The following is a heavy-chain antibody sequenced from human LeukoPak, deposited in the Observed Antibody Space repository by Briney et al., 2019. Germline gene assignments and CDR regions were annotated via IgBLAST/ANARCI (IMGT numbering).Heavy chain of an antibody. CDR3: ARDASYYDSSGYSFFDI. CDR2: IYYSGST. D-gene: IGHD3-22*01. V-gene: IGHV4-59*01. CDR1: GGSISSYY. J-gene: IGHJ3*02. Sequence: SETLSLTCTVSGGSISSYYWSWIRQPPGKGLEWIGYIYYSGSTNYNPSLKSRVTISVDTSKNQFSLKLSSVNAADTAVYYCARDASYYDSSGYSFFDIWGQGTMVTVSS.